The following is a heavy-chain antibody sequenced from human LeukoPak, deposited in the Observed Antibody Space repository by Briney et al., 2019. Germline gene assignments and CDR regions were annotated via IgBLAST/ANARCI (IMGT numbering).Heavy chain of an antibody. Sequence: GGSLRLSCAASGFTFSSYSMNWVRQAPGKGLEWVSSISSSSSYIYYADSVKGRFTISRDNVKNSLYLQMNSLRAEDTAVYYCARYSYYYDSSGYSHYGMDVWGQGTTVTVSS. D-gene: IGHD3-22*01. J-gene: IGHJ6*02. V-gene: IGHV3-21*01. CDR2: ISSSSSYI. CDR1: GFTFSSYS. CDR3: ARYSYYYDSSGYSHYGMDV.